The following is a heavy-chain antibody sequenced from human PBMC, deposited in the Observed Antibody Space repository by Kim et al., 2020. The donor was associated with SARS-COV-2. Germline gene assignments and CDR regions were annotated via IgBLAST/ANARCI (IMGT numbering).Heavy chain of an antibody. Sequence: GGSLRLSCAASGFSFTDYAMHWVRQAPGKGLEWVAVISFDGTNKYYSDSVKGRFTISRDNSKNTLYLQMNSLRAEDTAVYYCARDPRSADLWSGFFDYWG. V-gene: IGHV3-30*03. CDR3: ARDPRSADLWSGFFDY. CDR2: ISFDGTNK. CDR1: GFSFTDYA. J-gene: IGHJ4*01. D-gene: IGHD3-3*01.